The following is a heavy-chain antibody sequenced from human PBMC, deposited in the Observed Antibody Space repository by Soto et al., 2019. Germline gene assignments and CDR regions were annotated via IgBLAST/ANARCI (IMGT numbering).Heavy chain of an antibody. CDR2: IYPADSDT. J-gene: IGHJ4*02. CDR1: GFGFTSYW. Sequence: GESLKISCKGSGFGFTSYWIAWVRQMPGKGLEWMGAIYPADSDTRYSPSLQGQVTISADKSTSTAYLQWSSLKPSDNAIYYCGRRTGGNFFDYWGQGTQVTVSS. CDR3: GRRTGGNFFDY. V-gene: IGHV5-51*01. D-gene: IGHD1-1*01.